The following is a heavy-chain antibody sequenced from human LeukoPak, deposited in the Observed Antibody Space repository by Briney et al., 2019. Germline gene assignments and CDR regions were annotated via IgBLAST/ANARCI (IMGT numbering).Heavy chain of an antibody. V-gene: IGHV6-1*01. CDR1: GDSVSSNSAA. CDR3: ARVPGYSSGWYDPLGDY. Sequence: SQTLSLTCAISGDSVSSNSAAWNWIRQSPSRGLQWLGRTYYRSKWYNDYAVSVKSRITINPDTSKNQFSLQLNSLTPEDTAVYYCARVPGYSSGWYDPLGDYWGQGTLVTVSS. CDR2: TYYRSKWYN. J-gene: IGHJ4*02. D-gene: IGHD6-19*01.